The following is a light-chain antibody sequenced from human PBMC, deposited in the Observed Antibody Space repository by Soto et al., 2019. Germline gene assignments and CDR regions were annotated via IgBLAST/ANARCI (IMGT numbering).Light chain of an antibody. CDR1: QSVLYSSNNKNY. CDR3: QQYYINGALT. Sequence: DIVMTQSPDSLAVSLGERATINCKSSQSVLYSSNNKNYLAWYQQKPGQPPKLLIYWASTRESGVPDRFIGSGSGTDFTLTISALQAEDVAVYYCQQYYINGALTFGGGTKVDIK. J-gene: IGKJ4*01. CDR2: WAS. V-gene: IGKV4-1*01.